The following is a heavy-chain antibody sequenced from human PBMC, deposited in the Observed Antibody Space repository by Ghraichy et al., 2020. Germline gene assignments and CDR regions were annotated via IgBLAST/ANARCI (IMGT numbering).Heavy chain of an antibody. CDR2: IYYSGST. J-gene: IGHJ5*02. CDR1: GGSISSSSYY. D-gene: IGHD3/OR15-3a*01. CDR3: ARLPRTSNWFDP. V-gene: IGHV4-39*01. Sequence: SETLSLTCTVSGGSISSSSYYWGWIRQPPGKGLEWIGSIYYSGSTYYNPSLKSRVTISVDTSKNQFSLKLSSVTAADTAVYYCARLPRTSNWFDPWGQGTLVTVSS.